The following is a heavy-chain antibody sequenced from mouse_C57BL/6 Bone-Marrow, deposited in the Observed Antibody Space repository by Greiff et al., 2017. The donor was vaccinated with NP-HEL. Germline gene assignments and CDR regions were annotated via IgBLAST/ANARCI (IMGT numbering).Heavy chain of an antibody. D-gene: IGHD4-1*01. Sequence: QVQLQQPGTELVKPGASVKLSCKASGYTFTSYWMHWVKQRPGQGLEWIGNINPSNGGTNYNEKFKSKATLTVDKSSSTAYMLLSSLTSEDSAVYFCARQLTGTGGDYWGQGTTLTVSS. CDR3: ARQLTGTGGDY. V-gene: IGHV1-53*01. J-gene: IGHJ2*01. CDR2: INPSNGGT. CDR1: GYTFTSYW.